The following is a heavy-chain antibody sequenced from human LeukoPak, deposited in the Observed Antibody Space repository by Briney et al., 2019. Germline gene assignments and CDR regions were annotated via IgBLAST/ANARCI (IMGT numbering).Heavy chain of an antibody. D-gene: IGHD2-2*01. CDR3: ARYQLLYGMDV. CDR2: IYTSGST. CDR1: GGSISSYY. V-gene: IGHV4-4*07. J-gene: IGHJ6*02. Sequence: PSETLSLTCTVSGGSISSYYWSWTRQPAGKGLEWIGRIYTSGSTNYNPSLKSRVTVSVDTSKNQFSLKLSSVTAADTAVYYCARYQLLYGMDVWGQGTTVTVSS.